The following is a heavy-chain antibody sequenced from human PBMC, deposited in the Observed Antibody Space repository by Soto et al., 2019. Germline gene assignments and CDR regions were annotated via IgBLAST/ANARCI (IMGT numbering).Heavy chain of an antibody. V-gene: IGHV4-30-4*01. CDR2: IYYTGRT. Sequence: QVQLQESGPGLVQPSQSLSLTCSVSGGSISSDDYYWTWIRQPPGEGLEWIGYIYYTGRTSSTPSLESRVPISIYTSKNQFSLKLSSVSAADTAVYYCAREGSSSPEYFDFWGPGTLVTVSS. D-gene: IGHD2-15*01. CDR1: GGSISSDDYY. CDR3: AREGSSSPEYFDF. J-gene: IGHJ4*02.